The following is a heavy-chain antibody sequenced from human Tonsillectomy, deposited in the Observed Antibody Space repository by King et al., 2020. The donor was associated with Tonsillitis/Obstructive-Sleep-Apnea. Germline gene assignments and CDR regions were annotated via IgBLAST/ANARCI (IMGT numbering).Heavy chain of an antibody. CDR2: INHSGST. Sequence: HVQLQQWGAGLLKPSETLSLTCAVYGGSFSGYYWSWIRQPPGKGLEWIGEINHSGSTNYNPSLKSRVTISVDTSKNQFSLKLSSVTAADTAVYYCARVPRIAAAATRYFDYWGQGTLVTVSS. V-gene: IGHV4-34*01. D-gene: IGHD6-13*01. CDR3: ARVPRIAAAATRYFDY. CDR1: GGSFSGYY. J-gene: IGHJ4*02.